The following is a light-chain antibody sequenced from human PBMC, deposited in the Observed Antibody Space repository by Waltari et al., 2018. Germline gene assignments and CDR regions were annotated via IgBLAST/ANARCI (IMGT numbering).Light chain of an antibody. CDR1: SSNIGANYD. CDR2: GNT. Sequence: QSVLTQPPSVSGAPGQRVTISCTGSSSNIGANYDVQWYQQLPGTAPKLLIYGNTSRPSGVPDLFSGSKSGTSASLAITGLQAEDEADYYCHSYDNSLSGSVFGGGTTLTVL. J-gene: IGLJ3*02. CDR3: HSYDNSLSGSV. V-gene: IGLV1-40*01.